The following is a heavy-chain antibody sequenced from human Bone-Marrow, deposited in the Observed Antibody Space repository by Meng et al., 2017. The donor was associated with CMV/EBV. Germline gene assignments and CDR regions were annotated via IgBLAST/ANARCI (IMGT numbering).Heavy chain of an antibody. CDR3: ARDGRDPKITYYYDSSGYSPDY. J-gene: IGHJ4*02. Sequence: ASVKVSCKDSAYRFTGYYLHWVRQAPGQGLEWMGWINPDSGDTNYAQKFQGRVTGTRDTSISTAYMELSRLRSDDTAVYYCARDGRDPKITYYYDSSGYSPDYWGQGTLVTVSS. CDR1: AYRFTGYY. V-gene: IGHV1-2*02. D-gene: IGHD3-22*01. CDR2: INPDSGDT.